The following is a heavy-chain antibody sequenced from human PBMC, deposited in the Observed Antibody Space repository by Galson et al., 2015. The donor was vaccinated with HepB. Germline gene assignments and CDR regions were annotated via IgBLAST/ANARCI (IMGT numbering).Heavy chain of an antibody. D-gene: IGHD2-21*01. J-gene: IGHJ3*02. CDR1: GFTFSSYW. CDR3: ARGRGHYSRDAFDM. Sequence: SLRLSCGASGFTFSSYWMHWVRQAPGKGLVWVSRVNGDGSNTSYTDSVKRRFTISRDDAKKTLYLQMNSLRGEDTAVYYCARGRGHYSRDAFDMWGQGTLVTVSS. V-gene: IGHV3-74*01. CDR2: VNGDGSNT.